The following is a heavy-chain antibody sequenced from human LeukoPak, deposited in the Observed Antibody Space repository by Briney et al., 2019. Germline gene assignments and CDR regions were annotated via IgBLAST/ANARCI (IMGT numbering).Heavy chain of an antibody. Sequence: GGSLRLSCAASGFTFSSYAMSWVRQAPGKGLEWVSGISGSGDSTYYADSVKGRFTISRDNSKNTLYLQMNSLRAEDTAVYYCAKMEYSSSWYGYFDYWGQGTLVTVSS. CDR3: AKMEYSSSWYGYFDY. J-gene: IGHJ4*02. V-gene: IGHV3-23*01. CDR2: ISGSGDST. D-gene: IGHD6-13*01. CDR1: GFTFSSYA.